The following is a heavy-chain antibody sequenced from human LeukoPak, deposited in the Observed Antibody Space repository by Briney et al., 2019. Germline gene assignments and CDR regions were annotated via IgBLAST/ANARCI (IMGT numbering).Heavy chain of an antibody. CDR2: ISGSGGST. V-gene: IGHV3-23*01. CDR1: GFTFSSYA. J-gene: IGHJ5*02. D-gene: IGHD6-13*01. CDR3: AKNWVASSWFNWFDP. Sequence: GGSLRLSCAASGFTFSSYAMSWVRQAPGKGLEWVSAISGSGGSTYYADSVKGRFTISRDNAKNTLYLQMNNLRAEDTAVYYCAKNWVASSWFNWFDPWGQGTLVTVSS.